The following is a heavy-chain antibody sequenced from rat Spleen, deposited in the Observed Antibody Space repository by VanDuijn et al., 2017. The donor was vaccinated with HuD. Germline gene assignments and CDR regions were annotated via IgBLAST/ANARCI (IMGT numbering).Heavy chain of an antibody. Sequence: QVQLKESGPGLVQPSQTLSLTCTVSGFSLTNYHISWVRQPPGKSLLWMGTIWAGGGTNYNSAVQSRLSISRDTSKSQVFLKVNSLKTEDTGIYYCTRGVYYFDYWGQGIMVTVSS. J-gene: IGHJ2*01. D-gene: IGHD1-11*01. CDR1: GFSLTNYH. CDR3: TRGVYYFDY. CDR2: IWAGGGT. V-gene: IGHV2-13*01.